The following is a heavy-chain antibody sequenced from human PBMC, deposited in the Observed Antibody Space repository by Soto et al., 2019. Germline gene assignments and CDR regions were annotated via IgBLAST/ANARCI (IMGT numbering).Heavy chain of an antibody. V-gene: IGHV3-74*01. D-gene: IGHD6-6*01. CDR3: ARDPSLIEYSSSRPIYYYYGMDV. J-gene: IGHJ6*02. Sequence: GGSLRLSCAASGFTFSSYWMHWVRQAPGKGLVWVSRINSDGSSTSYADSVKGRFTISRDNAKNTLYLQMNSLRVEDTAVYYCARDPSLIEYSSSRPIYYYYGMDVWGQGTTVTVSS. CDR1: GFTFSSYW. CDR2: INSDGSST.